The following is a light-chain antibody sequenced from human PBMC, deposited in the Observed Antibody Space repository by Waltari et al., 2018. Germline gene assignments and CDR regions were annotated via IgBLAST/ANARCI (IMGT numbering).Light chain of an antibody. CDR2: DAS. V-gene: IGKV1-39*01. Sequence: DIQMTQSPSSLSTSVGDRVTITCRASRGIDSYLNWYQQRPGRAPKLLIYDASTLQREVPTRFSGGGIGTDFTLTINNLQPEDVATYCCQQSYSPPFTFGQGTRLEI. CDR1: RGIDSY. J-gene: IGKJ5*01. CDR3: QQSYSPPFT.